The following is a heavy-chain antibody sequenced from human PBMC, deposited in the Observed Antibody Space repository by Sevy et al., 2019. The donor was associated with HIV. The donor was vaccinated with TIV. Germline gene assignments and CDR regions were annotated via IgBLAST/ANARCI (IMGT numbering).Heavy chain of an antibody. CDR1: GFSLSTSGLG. V-gene: IGHV2-5*02. D-gene: IGHD7-27*01. CDR3: AHPPLTAKFDY. CDR2: IYWDDDR. Sequence: SGPTLVKPTQTLTLTCTFSGFSLSTSGLGVAWIRQPPGQALECHALIYWDDDRRYSQSLKRRLTVTRDTSKNQVVLTMTNMDPVDTATYFCAHPPLTAKFDYWGQGILVTVSS. J-gene: IGHJ4*02.